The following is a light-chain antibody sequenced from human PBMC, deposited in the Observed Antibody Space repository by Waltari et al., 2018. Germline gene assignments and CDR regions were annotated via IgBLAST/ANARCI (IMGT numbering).Light chain of an antibody. Sequence: SCRASQNICHYLAWYQQKPGQAPRLLSYASSTRAAGIPDRFSGSGSGADVSLTITRLEPDDFAVYYCQHQFRLPATFGQGTKV. CDR2: ASS. CDR1: QNICHY. J-gene: IGKJ1*01. V-gene: IGKV3-20*01. CDR3: QHQFRLPAT.